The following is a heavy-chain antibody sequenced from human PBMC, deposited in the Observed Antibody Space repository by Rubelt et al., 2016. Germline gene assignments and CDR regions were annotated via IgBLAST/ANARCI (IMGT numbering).Heavy chain of an antibody. CDR1: GGSISSYY. J-gene: IGHJ4*02. CDR2: IYYSWST. D-gene: IGHD3-22*01. Sequence: QVQLQESGPGLVKPSETLSLTCTVSGGSISSYYWSWIRQPPGKGLEWIGYIYYSWSTHYNPSLKSRVPLSINTSKNQFSLKLSSVTAADTAVYYCARLEGSGYYYYYFDYWGQGTLVTVSS. CDR3: ARLEGSGYYYYYFDY. V-gene: IGHV4-59*01.